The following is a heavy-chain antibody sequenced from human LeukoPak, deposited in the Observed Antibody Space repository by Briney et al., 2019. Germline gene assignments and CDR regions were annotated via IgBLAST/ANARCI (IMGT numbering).Heavy chain of an antibody. J-gene: IGHJ6*02. CDR3: ARQAPNFSSGLDV. Sequence: SETLSLTCTVSGGSIRGHFWNWIRQAPGKGLEWIGYIYHNGNTDYKPSLKSRLSISVDTSKNQFYLRLSYVTADDTAVYYCARQAPNFSSGLDVWGPGTTVTVSS. D-gene: IGHD1-1*01. CDR2: IYHNGNT. V-gene: IGHV4-59*08. CDR1: GGSIRGHF.